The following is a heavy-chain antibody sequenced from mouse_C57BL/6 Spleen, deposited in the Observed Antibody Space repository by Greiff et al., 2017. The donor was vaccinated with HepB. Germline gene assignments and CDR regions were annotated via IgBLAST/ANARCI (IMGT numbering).Heavy chain of an antibody. D-gene: IGHD2-13*01. Sequence: VQLQQSVAELVRPGASVKLSCTASGFNIKNTYMHWVKQRPEQGLEWIGRIDPANGNTKYAPKFQGKATITADTSSNTAYLQLSSLTSEDTAIYYCAISYGDCVGGYAMDYWGQGTSVTVSS. CDR3: AISYGDCVGGYAMDY. CDR1: GFNIKNTY. V-gene: IGHV14-3*01. CDR2: IDPANGNT. J-gene: IGHJ4*01.